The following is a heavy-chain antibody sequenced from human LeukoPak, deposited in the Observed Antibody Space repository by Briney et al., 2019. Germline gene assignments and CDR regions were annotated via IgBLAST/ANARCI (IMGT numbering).Heavy chain of an antibody. CDR1: GYTFTSYG. D-gene: IGHD3-22*01. J-gene: IGHJ4*02. CDR2: ISAYNGNT. CDR3: ARDLYYYDSSGYCHSDY. V-gene: IGHV1-18*01. Sequence: ASVKVSCNASGYTFTSYGISWVRQAPGQGLEWMGWISAYNGNTNYAQKLQGRVTMTTDTSTSTAYMELRSLRSDDTAVYYCARDLYYYDSSGYCHSDYWGQGTLVTVSS.